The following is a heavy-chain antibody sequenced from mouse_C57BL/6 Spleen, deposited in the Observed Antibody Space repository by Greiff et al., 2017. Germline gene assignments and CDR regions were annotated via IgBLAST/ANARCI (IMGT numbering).Heavy chain of an antibody. Sequence: QVQLQQPGTELVKPGASVKLSCKASGYTFTSYWMHWVKQRPGQGLEWIGNINPSNGGTNYNEKFKSKATLTVDKSSSTAYMQLSSLTSEDSAVYYWARVTTVVATDYFDYWGQGTTLTVSS. CDR2: INPSNGGT. V-gene: IGHV1-53*01. D-gene: IGHD1-1*01. CDR1: GYTFTSYW. CDR3: ARVTTVVATDYFDY. J-gene: IGHJ2*01.